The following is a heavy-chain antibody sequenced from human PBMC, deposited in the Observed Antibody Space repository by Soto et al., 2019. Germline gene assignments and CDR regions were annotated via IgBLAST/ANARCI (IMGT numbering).Heavy chain of an antibody. CDR1: GFSLSTSGVG. CDR3: AHTADYDFWSGYPDNWFDP. J-gene: IGHJ5*02. V-gene: IGHV2-5*01. CDR2: IYWNDDK. D-gene: IGHD3-3*01. Sequence: SGPTLVNPTQTLTLTCTFSGFSLSTSGVGVGWIRQPPGKALQWLALIYWNDDKRYSPSLKSRLTITKDTSKNQVVLTMTNMDPVDTATYYCAHTADYDFWSGYPDNWFDPWGQGTLVTVSS.